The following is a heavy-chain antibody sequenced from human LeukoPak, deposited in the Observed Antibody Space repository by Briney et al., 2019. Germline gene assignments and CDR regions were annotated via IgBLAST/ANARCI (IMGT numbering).Heavy chain of an antibody. CDR1: GCTLTELS. CDR3: ATVHRMAIEAYYFDY. Sequence: ASVKVSCKVSGCTLTELSMHWVRQAPGKGLEWMGGFDPEDGETIYAQKFQGRVTMTEDTSTDTAYMELSSLRSEDTAVYYCATVHRMAIEAYYFDYWGQGTLVTVSS. V-gene: IGHV1-24*01. CDR2: FDPEDGET. J-gene: IGHJ4*02. D-gene: IGHD5-24*01.